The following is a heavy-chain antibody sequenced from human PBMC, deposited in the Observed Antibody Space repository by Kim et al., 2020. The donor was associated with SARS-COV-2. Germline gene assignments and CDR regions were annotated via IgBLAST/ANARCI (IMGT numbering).Heavy chain of an antibody. CDR2: INPDSGGR. Sequence: ASVKVSCKTSGYTFTDFYLHWVRQAPGQGLEWMGRINPDSGGRNYAQKFQGRVTMARDTSVSTAYMELTSLRSDDTALYYCARDQQDYYYGLDVWGQGTAVTVSS. CDR1: GYTFTDFY. J-gene: IGHJ6*02. D-gene: IGHD2-15*01. V-gene: IGHV1-2*06. CDR3: ARDQQDYYYGLDV.